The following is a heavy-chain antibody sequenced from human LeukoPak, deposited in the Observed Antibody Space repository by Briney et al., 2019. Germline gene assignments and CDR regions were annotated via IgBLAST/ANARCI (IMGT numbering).Heavy chain of an antibody. CDR3: ARVEYYDFWSGLGGDFDY. J-gene: IGHJ4*02. CDR1: GFTVSSNY. Sequence: GGSLRLSCAASGFTVSSNYMSWVRQDPGKGLEWVSVVYSGGSTYYADSVKGRFTISGDNSKNTLYLQMNSLRAEDTAVYYCARVEYYDFWSGLGGDFDYWGQGTLVTVSS. D-gene: IGHD3-3*01. V-gene: IGHV3-53*01. CDR2: VYSGGST.